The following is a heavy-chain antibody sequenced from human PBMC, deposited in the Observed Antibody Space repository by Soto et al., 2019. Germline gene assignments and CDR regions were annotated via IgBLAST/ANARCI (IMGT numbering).Heavy chain of an antibody. CDR1: GGTFSTSS. CDR3: ARDVVRSTAGDS. Sequence: QLQLVQSGTEVKEPGSSVKVSCKASGGTFSTSSFVWVRQGPGQGLEWMGGIIPIFTRTHFAQKFQGRVSFSADESTRTTYMELRSLTSEDTAIYYCARDVVRSTAGDSWGQGTAVTVSS. J-gene: IGHJ4*02. V-gene: IGHV1-69*01. D-gene: IGHD2-15*01. CDR2: IIPIFTRT.